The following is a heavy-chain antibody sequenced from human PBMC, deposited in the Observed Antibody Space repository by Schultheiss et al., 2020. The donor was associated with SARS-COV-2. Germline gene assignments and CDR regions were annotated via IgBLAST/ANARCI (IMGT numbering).Heavy chain of an antibody. CDR3: ARDVYYYDSSGPRGWFDP. CDR1: GFTFSDYY. D-gene: IGHD3-22*01. J-gene: IGHJ5*02. Sequence: GGSLRLSCAASGFTFSDYYMSWVRQAPGKGLEWVAVISYDGSNKYYADSVKGRFTISRDNAKNSLYLQMNSLRAGDTAVYYCARDVYYYDSSGPRGWFDPWGQGTLVTVSS. V-gene: IGHV3-30*03. CDR2: ISYDGSNK.